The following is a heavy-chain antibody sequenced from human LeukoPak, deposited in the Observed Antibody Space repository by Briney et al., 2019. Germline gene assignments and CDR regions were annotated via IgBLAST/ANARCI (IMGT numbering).Heavy chain of an antibody. V-gene: IGHV4-59*01. D-gene: IGHD1-26*01. CDR2: IYENGRT. J-gene: IGHJ4*02. Sequence: PSETLSLTCTVSGGSIGNFCWSWIRQSPGEGLEWIGFIYENGRTSYNPSLKSRVTMSVDMSKNQFSLRLTSMTAADTAVYYCARDWELGHWGRGILVTVTS. CDR1: GGSIGNFC. CDR3: ARDWELGH.